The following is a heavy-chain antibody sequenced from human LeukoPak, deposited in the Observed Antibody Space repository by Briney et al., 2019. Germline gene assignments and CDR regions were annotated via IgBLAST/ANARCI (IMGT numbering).Heavy chain of an antibody. CDR3: ARDHGDDAFDI. CDR2: INSNRGVT. J-gene: IGHJ3*02. CDR1: GYTFTNYY. Sequence: GASVKVSCKASGYTFTNYYIHWVGQAPGQGLEWMGWINSNRGVTNYAQKFQGRVTMTRDTSISTAYMELRSVRSDDTAVYYCARDHGDDAFDIWGPGTMVTVSS. V-gene: IGHV1-2*02. D-gene: IGHD3-3*01.